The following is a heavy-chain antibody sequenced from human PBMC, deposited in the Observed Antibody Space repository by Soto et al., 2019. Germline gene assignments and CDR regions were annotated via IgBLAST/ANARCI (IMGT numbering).Heavy chain of an antibody. J-gene: IGHJ6*02. CDR3: ARGLGGRMDA. CDR1: GTIFSSYT. CDR2: IIPILGET. D-gene: IGHD3-16*01. Sequence: QVQLVQSGAEVKKPGSSVRVSCKASGTIFSSYTISWVRQAPGQGLEWMGRIIPILGETNSAQKFQGRVTLTADKSTNTAYMELNRLRLEDTALYYCARGLGGRMDAWGQGTTVTVSS. V-gene: IGHV1-69*08.